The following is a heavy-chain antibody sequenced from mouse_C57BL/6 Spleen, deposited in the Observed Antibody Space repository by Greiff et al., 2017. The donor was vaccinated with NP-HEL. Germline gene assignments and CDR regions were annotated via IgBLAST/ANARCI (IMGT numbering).Heavy chain of an antibody. J-gene: IGHJ1*03. CDR2: IYPGDGDT. Sequence: QLQQSGAELVKPGASVKISCKASGYAFSSYWMNWVKQRPGKGLEWIGQIYPGDGDTNYNGKFKGKATLTADKSSSTAYMQLSSLTSEDSAVYFCARSLTGTGGNWYFDVWGTGTTVTVSS. V-gene: IGHV1-80*01. CDR1: GYAFSSYW. CDR3: ARSLTGTGGNWYFDV. D-gene: IGHD4-1*01.